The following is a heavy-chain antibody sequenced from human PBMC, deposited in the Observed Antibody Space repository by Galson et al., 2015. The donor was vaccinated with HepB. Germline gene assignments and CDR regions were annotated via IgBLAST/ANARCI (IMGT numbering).Heavy chain of an antibody. Sequence: SLRLSCAASGFTFSSYAMHWVRQAPGKGLEWVAVISYDGSNKYYADSVKGRFTISRDNSKNTLYLQMNSLRAEDTAVYYCARPPEGQQLVPFFDYWGQGTLVTVSS. CDR2: ISYDGSNK. CDR1: GFTFSSYA. CDR3: ARPPEGQQLVPFFDY. D-gene: IGHD6-13*01. J-gene: IGHJ4*02. V-gene: IGHV3-30*04.